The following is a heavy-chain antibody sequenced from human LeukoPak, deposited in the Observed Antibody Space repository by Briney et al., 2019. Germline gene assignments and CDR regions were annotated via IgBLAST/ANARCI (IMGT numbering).Heavy chain of an antibody. CDR1: GYAFTDYH. CDR3: ARWSGSSGN. Sequence: VASVKVSCKASGYAFTDYHMHWVRQAPGQGLEWMGWINPSSGATNYAQKFQGRVTMSRDTSISTAYMELSRLRSDDTAVFYCARWSGSSGNWGQGTLVTVSS. CDR2: INPSSGAT. D-gene: IGHD1-26*01. V-gene: IGHV1-2*02. J-gene: IGHJ4*02.